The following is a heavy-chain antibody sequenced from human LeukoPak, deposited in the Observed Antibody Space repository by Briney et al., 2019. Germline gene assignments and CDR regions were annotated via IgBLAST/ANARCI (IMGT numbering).Heavy chain of an antibody. CDR1: GPSMKSGDFC. D-gene: IGHD3-10*01. CDR2: IYSSGST. CDR3: VRERSVLVRHQRFYYSMDV. Sequence: PSETLCLTCTVSGPSMKSGDFCWGWIRQPPGKGLVWIGTIYSSGSTYYDPSLKGRVTISIDTSKNQFSLKLTSMTAADTAVYYCVRERSVLVRHQRFYYSMDVWGEGAAVTVSS. J-gene: IGHJ6*03. V-gene: IGHV4-39*07.